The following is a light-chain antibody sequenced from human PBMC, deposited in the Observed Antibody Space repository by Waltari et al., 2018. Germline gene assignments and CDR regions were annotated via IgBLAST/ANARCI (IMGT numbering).Light chain of an antibody. CDR2: WAS. J-gene: IGKJ5*01. CDR1: PSVLYSSNNKNY. CDR3: QQYYSTPPIT. V-gene: IGKV4-1*01. Sequence: DIVMTQSPDSLAVSLGERATINCTSSPSVLYSSNNKNYFAWYQQKPGQPPKLLIYWASTRESGVPDRFSGSGSGTDFTLTISSLQAEDVAVYYCQQYYSTPPITFGQGTRLEIK.